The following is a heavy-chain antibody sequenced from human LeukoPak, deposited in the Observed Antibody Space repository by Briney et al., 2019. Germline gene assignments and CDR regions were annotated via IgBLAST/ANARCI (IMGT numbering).Heavy chain of an antibody. Sequence: PGGSLRLSCAASGFTFSSYSMNWVRQAPGKGLEWVSYISSSSSTIYYADSVKGRFTISRDNAKNSLYLQMNSLRAEDTAVYYCARDKWVRGHDYGDYEYVDYGMDVWGQGTTVTVSS. CDR1: GFTFSSYS. CDR3: ARDKWVRGHDYGDYEYVDYGMDV. J-gene: IGHJ6*02. CDR2: ISSSSSTI. D-gene: IGHD4-17*01. V-gene: IGHV3-48*04.